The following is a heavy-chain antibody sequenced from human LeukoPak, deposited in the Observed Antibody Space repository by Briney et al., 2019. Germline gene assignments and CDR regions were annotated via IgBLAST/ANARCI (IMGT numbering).Heavy chain of an antibody. D-gene: IGHD4-17*01. J-gene: IGHJ4*02. CDR3: AREGGTTVTSLDY. CDR1: GFTFSSCS. CDR2: ISSSSSYI. V-gene: IGHV3-21*04. Sequence: PGGSLRLSCAASGFTFSSCSMNWVRQAPGKGLEWVSSISSSSSYIYYADSVKGRFTISRDNAKNSLYLQMNSLRAEDTAVYYCAREGGTTVTSLDYWGQGTLVTVSS.